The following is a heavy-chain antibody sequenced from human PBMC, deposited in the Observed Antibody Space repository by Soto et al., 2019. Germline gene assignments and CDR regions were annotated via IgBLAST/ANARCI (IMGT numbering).Heavy chain of an antibody. V-gene: IGHV2-5*02. CDR3: AHRPRGYAYYFDY. CDR2: IYWDDDK. D-gene: IGHD5-12*01. Sequence: QITLKESGPTLVTPTQPHTLTCTLSGFSLRTRGVGVVWFRQPPGKALEWLALIYWDDDKWYSPSLKSRLTIADHTSKNQVVLTMTNVDPVDTATYYCAHRPRGYAYYFDYWGQGILVTVSS. CDR1: GFSLRTRGVG. J-gene: IGHJ4*02.